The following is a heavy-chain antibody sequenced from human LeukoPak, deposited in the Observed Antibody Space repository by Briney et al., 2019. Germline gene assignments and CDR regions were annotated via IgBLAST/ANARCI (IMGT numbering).Heavy chain of an antibody. CDR3: ARDSTLSNY. CDR1: GLTFSSYW. V-gene: IGHV3-7*04. CDR2: IKYDGSET. J-gene: IGHJ4*02. D-gene: IGHD3-16*01. Sequence: GGSLRLSRTASGLTFSSYWMTWVRQAPGKGLEWVATIKYDGSETYYVDSVRGRFSISRDNAKNSLYLQMNSLSAEDTAVYYCARDSTLSNYWGQGTLVTVSS.